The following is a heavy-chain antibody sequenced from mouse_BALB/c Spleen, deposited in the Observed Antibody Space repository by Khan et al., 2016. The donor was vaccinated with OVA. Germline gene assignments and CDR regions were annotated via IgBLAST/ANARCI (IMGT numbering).Heavy chain of an antibody. Sequence: EVQLQESGPGLVKPSQSLSLTCTVTGYSITSGYVWNWIRQFPGNKLEWMGYISYSGRTNYNPSLKSRISITRDTSKNQFFLQLNSVTTEDTATYYCASTDRIKYWGQGTTLTVSS. CDR2: ISYSGRT. V-gene: IGHV3-2*02. D-gene: IGHD1-1*01. CDR1: GYSITSGYV. CDR3: ASTDRIKY. J-gene: IGHJ2*01.